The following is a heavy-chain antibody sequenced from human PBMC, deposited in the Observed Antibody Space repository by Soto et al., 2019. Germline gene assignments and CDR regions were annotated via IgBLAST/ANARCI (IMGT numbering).Heavy chain of an antibody. D-gene: IGHD6-19*01. Sequence: QVQLVQSGAEVKKPGASVKVSCKASGYTFTSYDIIWVRQATGQGLEWMGWMNPSTGNTGSAEKFQGRLTMTRNTTISTVYMELSSLSFADTAVDYCARGRIIVAGGFDPWGQGTLVTVSS. CDR2: MNPSTGNT. CDR3: ARGRIIVAGGFDP. CDR1: GYTFTSYD. V-gene: IGHV1-8*01. J-gene: IGHJ5*02.